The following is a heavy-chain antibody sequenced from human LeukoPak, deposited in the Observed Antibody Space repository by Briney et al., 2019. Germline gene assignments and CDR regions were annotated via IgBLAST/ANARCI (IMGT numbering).Heavy chain of an antibody. CDR3: ARARILTYNWFDP. CDR1: RYTFTRSD. V-gene: IGHV1-8*01. J-gene: IGHJ5*02. Sequence: ALVKVSCKASRYTFTRSDINWVRQATGHGLEGWGWMNPNSGNTGYAQKFQGRVTMTRNTSISTAYMELSSLRSEDSAVYYCARARILTYNWFDPWGQGTLVTVSS. CDR2: MNPNSGNT. D-gene: IGHD3-9*01.